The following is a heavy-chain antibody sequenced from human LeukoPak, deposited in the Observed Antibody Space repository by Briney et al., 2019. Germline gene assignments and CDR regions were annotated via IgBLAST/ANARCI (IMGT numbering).Heavy chain of an antibody. J-gene: IGHJ5*02. Sequence: SETLSLTCTVSGGSISSSSYYWGWIRQPPGKGLEWIGSIYYSGSTYYNPSLQSRVTISVDTSKNQFSLKLSSVTAADTAVYYCARYYYDSSGHWFDPWGQGTLVTVSS. V-gene: IGHV4-39*01. CDR3: ARYYYDSSGHWFDP. CDR2: IYYSGST. D-gene: IGHD3-22*01. CDR1: GGSISSSSYY.